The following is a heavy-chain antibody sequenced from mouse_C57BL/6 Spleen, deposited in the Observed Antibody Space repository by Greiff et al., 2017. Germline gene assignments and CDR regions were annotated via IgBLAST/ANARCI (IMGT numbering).Heavy chain of an antibody. CDR1: GYTFTSYW. J-gene: IGHJ3*01. CDR2: IYPGSGST. CDR3: ASYYREFAY. Sequence: VQLKESGAELVKPGASVKMSCKASGYTFTSYWITWVKQRPGQGLEWIGDIYPGSGSTNYNEKFKSKATLTVDTSSNTAYMQLSSLTSEDSAVYYCASYYREFAYWGQGTLVTVSA. D-gene: IGHD2-12*01. V-gene: IGHV1-55*01.